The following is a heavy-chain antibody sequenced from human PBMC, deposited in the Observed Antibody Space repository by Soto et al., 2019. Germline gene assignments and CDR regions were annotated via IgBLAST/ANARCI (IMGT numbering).Heavy chain of an antibody. V-gene: IGHV1-69*01. Sequence: QVQLVQSGAEVKKPGSSVKVSCKASGGTFSSYAISWVRQAPGQGLEWMGGIIPIFGTANYAQKFQGRVTITADESTRTAYMELRSLISEDTAVYYCAIGGEGIVVVPAANWFDPWGQGTLVTVSS. CDR1: GGTFSSYA. D-gene: IGHD2-2*01. J-gene: IGHJ5*02. CDR3: AIGGEGIVVVPAANWFDP. CDR2: IIPIFGTA.